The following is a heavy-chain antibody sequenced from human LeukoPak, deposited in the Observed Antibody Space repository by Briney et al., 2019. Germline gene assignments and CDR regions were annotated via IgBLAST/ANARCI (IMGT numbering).Heavy chain of an antibody. CDR1: GFTFSSYS. V-gene: IGHV3-21*01. J-gene: IGHJ4*02. CDR3: ARRVTPNSFDY. Sequence: AGGSLRLSCAASGFTFSSYSMNWVRQAPGKGLEWVSSISSSNSSIHYADSVKGRFTISRDNAKNSLYLQVNSLRAEDTAVYYCARRVTPNSFDYWGQGTLVTVSS. D-gene: IGHD2-21*02. CDR2: ISSSNSSI.